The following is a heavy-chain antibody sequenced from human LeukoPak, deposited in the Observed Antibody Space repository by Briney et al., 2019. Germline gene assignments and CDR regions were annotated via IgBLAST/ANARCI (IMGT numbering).Heavy chain of an antibody. J-gene: IGHJ3*01. CDR3: ARDWYHAFDF. CDR1: GLTVTNAW. CDR2: IASKTDGGTT. D-gene: IGHD3-9*01. Sequence: PGGSLRLSCAASGLTVTNAWMNWVRQAPGKGLEWVGRIASKTDGGTTDYAAPVNGRFFISRDDSRSMVYLQMNSLKTEDTAVYYCARDWYHAFDFWGHGTMVTVSS. V-gene: IGHV3-15*04.